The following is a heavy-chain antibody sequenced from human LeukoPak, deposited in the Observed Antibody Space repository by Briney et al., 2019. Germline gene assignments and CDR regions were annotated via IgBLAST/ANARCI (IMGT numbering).Heavy chain of an antibody. Sequence: GSLRLSCAASGFIFNSHSMNWVRQAPGKGLEWVSSISSTSSYIYYADSVKGRFTISRDNAKNSLYLQMNSLRAEDTAVYYCAREYNYYDSSGYYGWFDPWGQGTMVTVSS. D-gene: IGHD3-22*01. CDR1: GFIFNSHS. CDR2: ISSTSSYI. CDR3: AREYNYYDSSGYYGWFDP. J-gene: IGHJ5*02. V-gene: IGHV3-21*01.